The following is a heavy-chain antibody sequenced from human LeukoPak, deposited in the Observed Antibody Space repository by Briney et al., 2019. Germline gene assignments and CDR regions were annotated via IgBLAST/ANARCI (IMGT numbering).Heavy chain of an antibody. J-gene: IGHJ4*02. Sequence: GGSLRLSCAASGFTFNTYTMNWGPQAPGKGLEWVSSISSTSRNIYYARSVKGPFTISRDNAKHTLYLQMNSLRAEDTAAYYCASARDSENWGQGTLVTVSS. V-gene: IGHV3-21*01. CDR1: GFTFNTYT. D-gene: IGHD1-26*01. CDR3: ASARDSEN. CDR2: ISSTSRNI.